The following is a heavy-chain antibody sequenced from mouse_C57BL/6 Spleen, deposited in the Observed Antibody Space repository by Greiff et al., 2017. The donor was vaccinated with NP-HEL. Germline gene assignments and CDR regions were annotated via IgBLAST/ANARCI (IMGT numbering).Heavy chain of an antibody. V-gene: IGHV7-3*01. CDR3: ARWSTTVVADY. CDR2: IRNKANGYTT. D-gene: IGHD1-1*01. Sequence: EVHLVESGGGLVQPGGSLSLSCAASGFTFTDYYMSWVRQPPGKALEWLGFIRNKANGYTTEYSASVKGRFTISRDNSQSILYLQMNALRAEDSATYYCARWSTTVVADYWGQGTTLTVSS. J-gene: IGHJ2*01. CDR1: GFTFTDYY.